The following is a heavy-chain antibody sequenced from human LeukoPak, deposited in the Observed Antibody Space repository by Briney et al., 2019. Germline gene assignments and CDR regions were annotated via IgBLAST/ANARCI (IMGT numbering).Heavy chain of an antibody. CDR2: IKQDGSET. V-gene: IGHV3-7*01. D-gene: IGHD5-24*01. Sequence: GGSLRLSCATSGFTFSTYWMSWVRQAPGKGQEWVANIKQDGSETYYADSVKGRFTIFRDSAKNSLYLQMDSLRVEDTAVYYCANGDGFDYWGQGTLVIVSS. CDR3: ANGDGFDY. J-gene: IGHJ4*02. CDR1: GFTFSTYW.